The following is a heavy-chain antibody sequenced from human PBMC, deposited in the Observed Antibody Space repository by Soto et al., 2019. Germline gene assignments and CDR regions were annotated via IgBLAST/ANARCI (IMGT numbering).Heavy chain of an antibody. CDR2: IVVGSGNT. Sequence: SVKVSCKASGFTFTSSAVQWVRQARGQRLEWIGWIVVGSGNTNYAQKFQERVTITRDMSTSTAYMELSSLRSEDTAVYYCAADLKGASNVNFDYWGQGTLVTVSS. CDR3: AADLKGASNVNFDY. V-gene: IGHV1-58*01. J-gene: IGHJ4*02. D-gene: IGHD1-26*01. CDR1: GFTFTSSA.